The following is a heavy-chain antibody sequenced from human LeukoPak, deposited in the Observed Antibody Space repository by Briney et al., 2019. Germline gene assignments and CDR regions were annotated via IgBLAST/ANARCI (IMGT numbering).Heavy chain of an antibody. V-gene: IGHV4-4*07. CDR1: GGPISSYY. Sequence: ASETLSLTCTVSGGPISSYYWSWIRQPAGKGLEWIGRIYTSGSTNYNPSLKSRITMSVDTSKNQFSLELSSVTAADTAVYYCARDLFRGAFDYWGQGTLVTVCS. D-gene: IGHD3-10*01. CDR2: IYTSGST. J-gene: IGHJ4*02. CDR3: ARDLFRGAFDY.